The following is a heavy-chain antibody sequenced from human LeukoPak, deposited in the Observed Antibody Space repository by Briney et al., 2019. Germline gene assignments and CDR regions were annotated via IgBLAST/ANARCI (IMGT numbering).Heavy chain of an antibody. D-gene: IGHD3-10*01. CDR2: ISSSGSTI. J-gene: IGHJ4*02. CDR3: ARVEDYYGSGSHIDY. V-gene: IGHV3-11*04. Sequence: PGGYLRLYCAASGFTFSDYYMSWIRKAPGKGLEWVSYISSSGSTIYYADSVKGRFTISRDNAKNSLYLQMNSLRAEDTAVYYCARVEDYYGSGSHIDYWGQGTLVTVSS. CDR1: GFTFSDYY.